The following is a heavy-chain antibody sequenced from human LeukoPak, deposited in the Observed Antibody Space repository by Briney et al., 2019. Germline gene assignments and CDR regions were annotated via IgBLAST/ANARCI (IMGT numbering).Heavy chain of an antibody. D-gene: IGHD6-19*01. CDR3: ARVLGSGRYYYYYYMDV. CDR1: GCTFSSYA. CDR2: ISYDGSNK. J-gene: IGHJ6*03. V-gene: IGHV3-30-3*01. Sequence: PGGSLRLSCAATGCTFSSYAMHWVRQAPGKGLEWVAVISYDGSNKYYADSVKGRFTISRDNSKNTLYRQMNRLRAEDTAVYYCARVLGSGRYYYYYYMDVWGKPTTVTVSS.